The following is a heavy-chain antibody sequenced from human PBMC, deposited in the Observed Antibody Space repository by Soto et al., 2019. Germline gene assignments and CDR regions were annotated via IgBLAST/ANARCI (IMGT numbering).Heavy chain of an antibody. CDR1: GYSFASYW. J-gene: IGHJ6*04. V-gene: IGHV5-51*01. CDR2: IYPGDSDT. Sequence: PGESLKISCQGSGYSFASYWIGWVRQMPGKDLEWMGIIYPGDSDTRYSPSFQGQVTISADKSLRTAYLQWTSLKASDTALYYCARPRSFTLSLYYGGMSVWGKGTTVTVAS. CDR3: ARPRSFTLSLYYGGMSV. D-gene: IGHD6-6*01.